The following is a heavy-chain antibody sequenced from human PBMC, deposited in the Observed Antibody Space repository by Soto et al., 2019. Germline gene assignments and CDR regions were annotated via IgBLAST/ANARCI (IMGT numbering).Heavy chain of an antibody. CDR1: GFTFTRYS. CDR2: ISGTTHYI. V-gene: IGHV3-21*06. J-gene: IGHJ4*02. Sequence: GGSLRLSCGASGFTFTRYSMNWVRQAPGKGLEWVSSISGTTHYIYYADSMRGRFTISRDSAKNAVYLEMNSLRAEDTAVYYCARESEDLTSNFDYWGQGTLVTVSS. CDR3: ARESEDLTSNFDY.